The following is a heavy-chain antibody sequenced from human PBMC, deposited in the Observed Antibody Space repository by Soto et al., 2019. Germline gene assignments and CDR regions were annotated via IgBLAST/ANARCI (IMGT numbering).Heavy chain of an antibody. J-gene: IGHJ4*02. V-gene: IGHV4-30-2*01. CDR3: ASRTDTGLDF. Sequence: QLQLQESGSRLVKPSQTLSLTCAVSGASLRSGGYSWSWVRQPPGKGMEFIGYSYLSGNTYLNPSLKSRVSISLDDSKNHFSLRVNSVTAADTAVYYCASRTDTGLDFWGQGTLVIVSS. CDR2: SYLSGNT. D-gene: IGHD2-21*02. CDR1: GASLRSGGYS.